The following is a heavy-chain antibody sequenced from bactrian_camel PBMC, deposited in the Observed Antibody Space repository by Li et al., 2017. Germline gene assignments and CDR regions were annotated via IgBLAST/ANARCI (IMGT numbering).Heavy chain of an antibody. D-gene: IGHD4*01. CDR1: EFTYSSCC. CDR2: IDSGGRRT. Sequence: VQLVESGGGLVQAGGSLRLSCAASEFTYSSCCLSWYRQAPGKGFERVSAIDSGGRRTYYRDSVKGRFAISRDNARNTLYLQMNSLKPEDTARYYCAAPIIMKYYNEYAFGIEYIYWGQGTQVTVS. V-gene: IGHV3S40*01. CDR3: AAPIIMKYYNEYAFGIEYIY. J-gene: IGHJ4*01.